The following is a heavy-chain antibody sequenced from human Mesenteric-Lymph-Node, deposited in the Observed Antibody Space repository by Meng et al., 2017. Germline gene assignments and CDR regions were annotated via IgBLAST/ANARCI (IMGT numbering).Heavy chain of an antibody. Sequence: QVQLQESGPGLVKPSQTLSLTCSVSGDSITSVDYYWSWIRQPPGKGLEWIGYIYYSGSTYYNPSLKSRVTISVDTSKNQFSLKLSSVTAADTAVYYCARDTPSLNWYFDLWGRGTLVTVSS. J-gene: IGHJ2*01. V-gene: IGHV4-30-4*01. CDR1: GDSITSVDYY. CDR2: IYYSGST. CDR3: ARDTPSLNWYFDL.